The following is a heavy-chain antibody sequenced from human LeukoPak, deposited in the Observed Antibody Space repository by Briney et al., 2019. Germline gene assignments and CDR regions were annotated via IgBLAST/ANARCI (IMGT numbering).Heavy chain of an antibody. D-gene: IGHD6-13*01. CDR3: AKLSSSWYADY. CDR2: ISGSGGST. Sequence: GGSLRLSCAASGFTFSSYGMSWDRQAPGQGLEWVSAISGSGGSTYYADSVKGRFTISRDNSKNTLYLQMNSLRAEDTAVYYCAKLSSSWYADYWGQGTLVTVSS. J-gene: IGHJ4*02. CDR1: GFTFSSYG. V-gene: IGHV3-23*01.